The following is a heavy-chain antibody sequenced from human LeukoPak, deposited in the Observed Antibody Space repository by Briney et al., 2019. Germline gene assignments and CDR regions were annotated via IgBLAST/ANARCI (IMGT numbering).Heavy chain of an antibody. D-gene: IGHD5-12*01. Sequence: PGGSLRLSCAASGFTFSSYEMNWVRQASGKGLEWVSYISSSGSTIYYADSVKGRFTISRDNAKNSLYLQMNSLRAEDTAVYYCARVRVATTTNYYYYMDVWGKGTTVTVSS. CDR3: ARVRVATTTNYYYYMDV. J-gene: IGHJ6*03. CDR2: ISSSGSTI. CDR1: GFTFSSYE. V-gene: IGHV3-48*03.